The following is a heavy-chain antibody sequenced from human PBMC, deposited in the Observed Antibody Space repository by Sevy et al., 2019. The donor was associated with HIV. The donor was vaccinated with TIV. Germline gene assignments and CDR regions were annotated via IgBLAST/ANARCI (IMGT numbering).Heavy chain of an antibody. J-gene: IGHJ3*02. CDR2: IIPIFGTA. CDR1: GGTFSSYA. CDR3: ARGVHRGSYFGLSDAVDI. D-gene: IGHD1-26*01. Sequence: SVKVSCKASGGTFSSYAISWVRQAPGQGLEWMGEIIPIFGTANYAQKFQGRVTITADESTGTAYMELGSLRSEDTAVYYWARGVHRGSYFGLSDAVDIWGQGTMVTVSS. V-gene: IGHV1-69*13.